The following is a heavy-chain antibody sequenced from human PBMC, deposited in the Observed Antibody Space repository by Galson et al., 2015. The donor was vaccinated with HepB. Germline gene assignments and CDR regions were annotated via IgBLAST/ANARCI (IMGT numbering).Heavy chain of an antibody. CDR2: IYSGGST. CDR1: GFTVSSNY. Sequence: SLRLSCAASGFTVSSNYMSWVRQAPGKGLEWVSVIYSGGSTYYADSVKGRFTISRDNSKNTLYLQMNSLRAEDTAVYYCARALGITGTTLDYWGQGTLVTVSS. D-gene: IGHD1-7*01. CDR3: ARALGITGTTLDY. V-gene: IGHV3-53*01. J-gene: IGHJ4*02.